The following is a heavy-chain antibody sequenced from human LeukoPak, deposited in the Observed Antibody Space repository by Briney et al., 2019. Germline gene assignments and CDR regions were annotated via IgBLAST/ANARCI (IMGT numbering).Heavy chain of an antibody. CDR3: ASDLYGDYDILTGPRGDY. J-gene: IGHJ4*02. Sequence: ASVKVSCKASGYAFTGYYMHWVRQAPGQGLEWMGWINPNSGGTNYAQKFQGRVTMTRDTSISTAYMELSRLRSDDTAVYYCASDLYGDYDILTGPRGDYWGQGTLVTVSS. CDR2: INPNSGGT. V-gene: IGHV1-2*02. D-gene: IGHD3-9*01. CDR1: GYAFTGYY.